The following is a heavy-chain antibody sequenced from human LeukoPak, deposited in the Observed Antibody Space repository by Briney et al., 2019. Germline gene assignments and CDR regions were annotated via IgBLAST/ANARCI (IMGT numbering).Heavy chain of an antibody. V-gene: IGHV1-2*02. Sequence: ASVQVSCKASGYTFTGYYMHWVRPAPGQGLEWMGWINPNSGGTNYAQKFQGRVTMTRDTSISTAYMELSRLRSDDTAVYYCARDGYYYDSSGYYPHPDYWGQGTLVTVSS. J-gene: IGHJ4*02. CDR1: GYTFTGYY. D-gene: IGHD3-22*01. CDR2: INPNSGGT. CDR3: ARDGYYYDSSGYYPHPDY.